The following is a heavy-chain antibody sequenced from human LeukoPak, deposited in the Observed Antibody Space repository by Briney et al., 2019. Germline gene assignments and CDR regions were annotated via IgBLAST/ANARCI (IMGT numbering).Heavy chain of an antibody. J-gene: IGHJ4*02. CDR3: ARDRLRWPKIDY. Sequence: SETLSLTCTDSGGSISSGSYYWSWIRRPAGKGLEWIGRINTSGRTKYNPSLKSRVTISVDTSKNQFSLKLSSVTAADTAVYYCARDRLRWPKIDYWGQGALITVSS. V-gene: IGHV4-61*02. CDR1: GGSISSGSYY. CDR2: INTSGRT. D-gene: IGHD4-23*01.